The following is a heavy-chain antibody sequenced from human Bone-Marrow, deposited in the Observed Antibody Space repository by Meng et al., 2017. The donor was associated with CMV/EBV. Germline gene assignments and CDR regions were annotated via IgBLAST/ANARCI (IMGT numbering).Heavy chain of an antibody. V-gene: IGHV3-20*04. CDR2: INWNGGST. CDR3: ARRIAAAGTISYYYYYGMDV. D-gene: IGHD6-13*01. Sequence: GESLKISCAASGFTFDDYGMSWVRQAPGKGLEWVSGINWNGGSTGYADSVKGRFTISRDNAKNSLYLQMNSLRAEDTAVYYCARRIAAAGTISYYYYYGMDVWGQGTTVTVSS. J-gene: IGHJ6*02. CDR1: GFTFDDYG.